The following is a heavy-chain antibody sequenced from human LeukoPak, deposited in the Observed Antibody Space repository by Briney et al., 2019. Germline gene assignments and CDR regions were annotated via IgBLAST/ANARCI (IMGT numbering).Heavy chain of an antibody. V-gene: IGHV3-11*06. J-gene: IGHJ4*02. Sequence: GGYLRLYCAASGFTFSDYYMSWIRQAPGKGLEWVSYISSSSSYTNYADSVKGRFTISRDNAKNSLYLQMNSLRAEDTAVYYCARKNYPGIAAAVDYWGQGTLVTVSS. D-gene: IGHD6-13*01. CDR3: ARKNYPGIAAAVDY. CDR2: ISSSSSYT. CDR1: GFTFSDYY.